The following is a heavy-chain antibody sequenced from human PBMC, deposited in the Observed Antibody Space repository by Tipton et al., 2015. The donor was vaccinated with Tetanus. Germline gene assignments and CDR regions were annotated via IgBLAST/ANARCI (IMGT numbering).Heavy chain of an antibody. J-gene: IGHJ4*02. D-gene: IGHD2-15*01. CDR1: GFIFSSYG. V-gene: IGHV3-33*01. CDR3: AREADCSGGSCFSGDFDN. Sequence: AASGFIFSSYGIHWVRQAPGKGLEWVAVSWYDGTDKHYADSVKGRFTISRDNSKNTLYLQMNSLRAEDTAVYYCAREADCSGGSCFSGDFDNWGQGTQVTVSS. CDR2: SWYDGTDK.